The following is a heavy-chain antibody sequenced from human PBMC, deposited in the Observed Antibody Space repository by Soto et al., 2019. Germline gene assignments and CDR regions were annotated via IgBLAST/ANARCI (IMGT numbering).Heavy chain of an antibody. CDR2: ISGSGNYR. V-gene: IGHV3-11*06. D-gene: IGHD3-22*01. Sequence: GGSLRLSCTASRFTFSDYYMGWIRQAPGKGLEWVSHISGSGNYRNYTDSVKDRFSISRDNAKNSLYLHMNSLRAEDTALYYCARSFSGYFDFWGQGTLVTVSS. CDR1: RFTFSDYY. CDR3: ARSFSGYFDF. J-gene: IGHJ4*02.